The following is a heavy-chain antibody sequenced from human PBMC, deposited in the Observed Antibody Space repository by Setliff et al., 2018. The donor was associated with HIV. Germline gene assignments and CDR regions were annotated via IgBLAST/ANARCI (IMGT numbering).Heavy chain of an antibody. CDR1: GGSISSGGYY. D-gene: IGHD3-10*01. CDR3: ASLDGSESPYIYYYYLDV. CDR2: IYTSGST. J-gene: IGHJ6*03. Sequence: SETLSLTCTVSGGSISSGGYYWSWIRQPAGKGLEWIGHIYTSGSTNYNPSLKSRVTFSVDTSKTQFSLKLSSVTAADTAVYYCASLDGSESPYIYYYYLDVWGEGTAVTVSS. V-gene: IGHV4-61*09.